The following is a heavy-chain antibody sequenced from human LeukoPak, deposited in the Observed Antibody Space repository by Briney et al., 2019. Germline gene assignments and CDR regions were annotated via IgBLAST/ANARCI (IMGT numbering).Heavy chain of an antibody. J-gene: IGHJ4*02. CDR2: IYYSGGT. V-gene: IGHV4-59*08. D-gene: IGHD3-16*02. CDR1: GGSISSYY. Sequence: SETLSLTCTVSGGSISSYYWSWIRQPPGKGLEWIGYIYYSGGTNYNPSLKSRVTISVDTSKNQFSLKLSSVTAADTAVYYCARVTYDYVWGSYRSRYYFDYWGQGTLVTVSS. CDR3: ARVTYDYVWGSYRSRYYFDY.